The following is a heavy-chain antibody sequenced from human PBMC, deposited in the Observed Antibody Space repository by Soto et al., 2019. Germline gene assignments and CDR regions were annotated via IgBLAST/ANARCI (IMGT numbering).Heavy chain of an antibody. J-gene: IGHJ5*02. D-gene: IGHD2-2*02. CDR1: GSTFTSYG. Sequence: ASVTLSFTASGSTFTSYGISWVRQAPGQGLEWMGWISAYNGNTNYAQKLQGRVTMTTDTSTSTAYMELRSLRSDDTAVYYCARGVPRYLGWFDPWGQGTQVTVSS. V-gene: IGHV1-18*04. CDR2: ISAYNGNT. CDR3: ARGVPRYLGWFDP.